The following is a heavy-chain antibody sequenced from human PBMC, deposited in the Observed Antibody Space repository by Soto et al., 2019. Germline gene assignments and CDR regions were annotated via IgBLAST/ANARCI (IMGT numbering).Heavy chain of an antibody. D-gene: IGHD3-3*01. CDR2: ISGSDGTT. CDR3: AKLDFWNSYYGLDV. CDR1: GFTFGTYT. V-gene: IGHV3-23*01. J-gene: IGHJ6*02. Sequence: EVQLLESGGGLVQPGGSLRLSCAASGFTFGTYTMSWVCQAPGKGLERVSSISGSDGTTYYADSVKGRFSISRDKSKNTLYLQMNSLRAEDTAIYYCAKLDFWNSYYGLDVWGQGTTVTVSS.